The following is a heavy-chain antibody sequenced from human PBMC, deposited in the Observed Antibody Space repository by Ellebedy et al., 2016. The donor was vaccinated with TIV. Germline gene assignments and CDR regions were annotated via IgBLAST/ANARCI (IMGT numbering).Heavy chain of an antibody. Sequence: AASVKVSCKASGYTFTGYYMHWVRQAPGQGLEWMGIINPSGGSTSYAQKFQGRVTITRDTSASTAYMELSSLRSEDTAVYYCARERGVYYDFWSGYPYEYFQHWGQGTLVTVSS. D-gene: IGHD3-3*01. J-gene: IGHJ1*01. CDR2: INPSGGST. V-gene: IGHV1-46*01. CDR3: ARERGVYYDFWSGYPYEYFQH. CDR1: GYTFTGYY.